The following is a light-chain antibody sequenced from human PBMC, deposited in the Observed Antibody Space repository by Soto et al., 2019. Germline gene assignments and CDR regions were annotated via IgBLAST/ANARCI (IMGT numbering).Light chain of an antibody. CDR1: QSVGNNY. V-gene: IGKV3-20*01. J-gene: IGKJ5*01. Sequence: EMVLTQSPGTLSLSPGERATLSCRASQSVGNNYLAWYQQKPGQAPRLLIYGASRRAPGIPDTFSGSGSGTDFTLTISRLEPEDFAVYYCQHFGSSTSTFGQGTRLEIK. CDR3: QHFGSSTST. CDR2: GAS.